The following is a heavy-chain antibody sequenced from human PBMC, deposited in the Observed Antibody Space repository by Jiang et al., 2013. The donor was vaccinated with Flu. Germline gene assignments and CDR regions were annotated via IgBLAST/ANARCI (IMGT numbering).Heavy chain of an antibody. CDR2: IYPGDSDT. V-gene: IGHV5-51*03. CDR3: ARLAASGSYYVRWFDP. Sequence: GAEVKKPGESLKISCKGSGYSFTSYWIGWVRQMPGKGLEWMGIIYPGDSDTRYSPSFQGQVTISADKSISTAYLQWSSLKASDTAMYYCARLAASGSYYVRWFDPWGQGTLVTVSS. J-gene: IGHJ5*02. D-gene: IGHD1-26*01. CDR1: GYSFTSYW.